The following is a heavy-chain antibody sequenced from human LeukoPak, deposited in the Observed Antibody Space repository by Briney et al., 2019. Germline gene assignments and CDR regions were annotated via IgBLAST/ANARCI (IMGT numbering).Heavy chain of an antibody. D-gene: IGHD4-17*01. Sequence: GGPLSLSCAACGFPFSSYSMNGVRQAPGKGREGVSSISSSSSYIYYADSVKGRFTISRENAKNSLYPQMNSLRAEDTAVYYCARPYGDWDAFDIWGQGTMVTVSS. CDR1: GFPFSSYS. V-gene: IGHV3-21*01. CDR3: ARPYGDWDAFDI. CDR2: ISSSSSYI. J-gene: IGHJ3*02.